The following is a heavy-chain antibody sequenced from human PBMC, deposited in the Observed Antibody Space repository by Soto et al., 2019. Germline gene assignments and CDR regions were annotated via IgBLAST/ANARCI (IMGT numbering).Heavy chain of an antibody. V-gene: IGHV2-5*02. D-gene: IGHD3-3*01. Sequence: QITLKESGPPLVNPTQTLTLTCTFSGFSLSTSGAAVGWIRQPPGKALEWLALVYWDDDKRYSPSIKNRVTITKDPPKNQLVQTLPTAKPGHTPTFYSAHGKLATFFGLVTKTEVCFDWWGQGPLAPLPS. J-gene: IGHJ5*01. CDR2: VYWDDDK. CDR3: AHGKLATFFGLVTKTEVCFDW. CDR1: GFSLSTSGAA.